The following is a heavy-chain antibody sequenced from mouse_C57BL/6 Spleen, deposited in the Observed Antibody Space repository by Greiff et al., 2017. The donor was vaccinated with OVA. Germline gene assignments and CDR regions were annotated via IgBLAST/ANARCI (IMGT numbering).Heavy chain of an antibody. J-gene: IGHJ3*01. CDR2: ISNGGGST. Sequence: EVMLVESGGGLVQPGGSLKLSCAASGFTFSDYYMYWVRQTPEKRLEWVAYISNGGGSTYYPDTVKGRFTISRDKAKNTRYLQMSRLKSEDTAMYYCAIRTWFDDWGQGTLVTVSA. CDR3: AIRTWFDD. CDR1: GFTFSDYY. V-gene: IGHV5-12*01.